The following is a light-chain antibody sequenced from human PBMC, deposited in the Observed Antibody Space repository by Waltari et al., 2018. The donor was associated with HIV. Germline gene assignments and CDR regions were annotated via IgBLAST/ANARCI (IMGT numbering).Light chain of an antibody. CDR1: SSNIGADNY. V-gene: IGLV1-40*01. CDR3: QSYDSSLGGSGV. CDR2: GDS. J-gene: IGLJ1*01. Sequence: QSVLTQPPSVSGAPGQRVTISCTGSSSNIGADNYVHWYQQLPGTAPKLLIYGDSNRPSGVPDRFSGSKSGTSASLAITGLQAEDEADYYCQSYDSSLGGSGVFGTGTKVIVL.